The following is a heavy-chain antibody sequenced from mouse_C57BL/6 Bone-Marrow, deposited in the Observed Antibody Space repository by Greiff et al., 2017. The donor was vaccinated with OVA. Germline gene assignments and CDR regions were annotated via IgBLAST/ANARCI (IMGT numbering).Heavy chain of an antibody. V-gene: IGHV7-3*01. J-gene: IGHJ2*01. CDR1: GFTFTNYY. CDR2: IRNKPNGSTT. Sequence: EVMLVESGGGLVQPGDSLSLSCAASGFTFTNYYMSWVRQPPGKALEWLAFIRNKPNGSTTEYSASVKGRFTISRDNSQSILYLQMNALKAEDSACYYCARYKGKVAVDYFDYWGQGTALTVSS. CDR3: ARYKGKVAVDYFDY. D-gene: IGHD1-1*01.